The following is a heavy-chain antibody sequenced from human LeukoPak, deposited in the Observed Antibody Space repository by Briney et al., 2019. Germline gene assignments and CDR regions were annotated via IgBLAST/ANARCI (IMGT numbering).Heavy chain of an antibody. CDR2: ISANTGKT. D-gene: IGHD6-13*01. CDR3: AKVAGDRMDY. Sequence: AAVKVSRKSSGYTFPTYGFCWVRQAPGHGLEWMGWISANTGKTDYARKFQGRVTMTTDTSTSTAYMELRSLRPDDTAVYYCAKVAGDRMDYWGQGTLLTVSS. J-gene: IGHJ4*02. CDR1: GYTFPTYG. V-gene: IGHV1-18*01.